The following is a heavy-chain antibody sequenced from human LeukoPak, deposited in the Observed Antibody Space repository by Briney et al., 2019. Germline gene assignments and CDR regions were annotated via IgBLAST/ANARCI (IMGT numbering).Heavy chain of an antibody. CDR1: GGSISSGSW. D-gene: IGHD6-13*01. V-gene: IGHV4-4*02. Sequence: SETLSLTCAVSGGSISSGSWWSWVRRPPGKGLEGSGGINHSGSTNYNPSLKSRVTISVDKSKNQFSLKLSSVTAADTAVYYCASGGGYSSSSYPRLNYGMDVWGQGTMVTVSS. J-gene: IGHJ6*02. CDR3: ASGGGYSSSSYPRLNYGMDV. CDR2: INHSGST.